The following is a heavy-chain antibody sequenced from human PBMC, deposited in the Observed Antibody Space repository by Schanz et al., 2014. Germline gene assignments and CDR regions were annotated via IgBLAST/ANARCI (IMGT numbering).Heavy chain of an antibody. D-gene: IGHD6-13*01. Sequence: DLVESWGGLIQRGESLRLSCAVSGFTVSSNHMSWVRPAPGKGLEWVSALSGSGGSTYYADSVKGRFTISRDNSRNTLYLQMNSLRTEDTAVYYCAREQIMAAAGRVDYWGHGTLVTVSS. CDR2: LSGSGGST. J-gene: IGHJ4*01. CDR3: AREQIMAAAGRVDY. V-gene: IGHV3-23*04. CDR1: GFTVSSNH.